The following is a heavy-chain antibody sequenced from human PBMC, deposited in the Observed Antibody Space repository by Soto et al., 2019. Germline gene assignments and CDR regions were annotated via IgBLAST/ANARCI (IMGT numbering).Heavy chain of an antibody. CDR3: VRSWAY. CDR1: PHIVGSSY. D-gene: IGHD6-13*01. Sequence: HPGGSLRLSCAASPHIVGSSYVSWVRQTPGKGLEWVSSIRGSGRTYLGDSVKGRFSISRDNSKNTVYLQMNSLRVDDTAIYYCVRSWAYWGRGVVVTVSS. CDR2: IRGSGRT. V-gene: IGHV3-53*01. J-gene: IGHJ4*02.